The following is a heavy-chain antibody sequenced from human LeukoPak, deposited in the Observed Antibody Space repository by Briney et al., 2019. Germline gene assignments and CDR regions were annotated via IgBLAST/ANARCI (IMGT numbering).Heavy chain of an antibody. Sequence: GESLKISCKGSGFSFNMYWIAWVRQMPGKGLEWMGIIYPGDSDTRYSPSFQGQVTISADKSIRIAYLQWSSLKASDTAMYYCARQWGDCSSISCYSASWGQGTLVTVSS. CDR3: ARQWGDCSSISCYSAS. CDR2: IYPGDSDT. D-gene: IGHD2-2*01. CDR1: GFSFNMYW. V-gene: IGHV5-51*01. J-gene: IGHJ5*02.